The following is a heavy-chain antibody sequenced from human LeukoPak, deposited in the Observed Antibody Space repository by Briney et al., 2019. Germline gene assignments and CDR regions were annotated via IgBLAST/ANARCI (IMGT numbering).Heavy chain of an antibody. CDR1: GGSFSGYY. CDR3: ASLYGSNFDY. Sequence: PSETLSLTCAVYGGSFSGYYWSWIRQPPGKGLEWIGEINHSGSTNYNPSLKSRVTISVDTSKNQLSLKLSSVTAADTAVYYCASLYGSNFDYWGQGTLVTVSS. J-gene: IGHJ4*02. CDR2: INHSGST. V-gene: IGHV4-34*01. D-gene: IGHD2/OR15-2a*01.